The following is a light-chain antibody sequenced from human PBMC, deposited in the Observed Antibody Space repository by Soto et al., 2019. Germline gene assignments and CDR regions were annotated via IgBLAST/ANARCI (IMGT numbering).Light chain of an antibody. V-gene: IGKV1-39*01. CDR1: QSISGY. CDR2: AAS. Sequence: DIQMTQSPSSLSASVGDRVTITCRASQSISGYLNWYQQKPGKAPKLLIYAASSLQSGVPSRFSGSGSGTDFTLTISSLQPEDFATYYCQQSYSTLTFGPGTKVDIK. CDR3: QQSYSTLT. J-gene: IGKJ3*01.